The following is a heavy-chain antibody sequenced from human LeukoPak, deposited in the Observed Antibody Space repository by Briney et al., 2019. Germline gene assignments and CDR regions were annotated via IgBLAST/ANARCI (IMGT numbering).Heavy chain of an antibody. CDR3: ARDRDLRWFFY. V-gene: IGHV4-38-2*02. J-gene: IGHJ4*02. CDR1: GYSISSDFS. CDR2: VYHSGST. Sequence: SETLSLTCTVSGYSISSDFSWGWIRQPPGKGLEWIGSVYHSGSTYYNPSLKSRVTMSVDTSKNQFSLKLTSVTAADTAVYYCARDRDLRWFFYWGQGTLVTVSS. D-gene: IGHD2-21*01.